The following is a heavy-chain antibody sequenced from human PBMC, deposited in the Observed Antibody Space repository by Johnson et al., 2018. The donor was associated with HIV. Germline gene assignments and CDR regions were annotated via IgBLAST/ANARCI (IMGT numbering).Heavy chain of an antibody. V-gene: IGHV3-NL1*01. D-gene: IGHD1-26*01. Sequence: QVQLVESGGGVVQPGRSLRLSCAASGFTFSSYAMHWVRQAPGKGLEWVSVIYSGGSTYSAASVKGRFTISRDNSKNTLYLQMNSLRAEDTDVYYCAKVDPAEYWYSGSYDGHDAFDIWGQGTMVTVSS. CDR2: IYSGGST. CDR1: GFTFSSYA. CDR3: AKVDPAEYWYSGSYDGHDAFDI. J-gene: IGHJ3*02.